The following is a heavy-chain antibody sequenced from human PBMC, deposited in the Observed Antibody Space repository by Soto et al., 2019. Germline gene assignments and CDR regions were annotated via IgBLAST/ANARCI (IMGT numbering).Heavy chain of an antibody. CDR3: ARVENGHYYGSGGGYYYGMDV. J-gene: IGHJ6*02. D-gene: IGHD3-10*01. V-gene: IGHV3-11*01. CDR1: GFTFSDYY. CDR2: ISSSGSTI. Sequence: GGSLRLSCAASGFTFSDYYMSWIRQAPGKGLEWVSYISSSGSTIYYADSVKGRFTISRDNAKNSLYLQMNSLRAEDTAVYYCARVENGHYYGSGGGYYYGMDVWGQGTTVTVSS.